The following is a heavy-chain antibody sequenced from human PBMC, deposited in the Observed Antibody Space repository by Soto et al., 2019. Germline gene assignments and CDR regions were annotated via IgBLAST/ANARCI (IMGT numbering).Heavy chain of an antibody. CDR2: VSSGGGT. Sequence: EVELLESGGGLVQPEGSLRLSCAASGFTFSTYAMGWVRQAPGKGLEWVSVVSSGGGTHYADSVKGRFTVSRDNSKSTLSLQMNSLRADDAAGYYCAARRGAGGHFAYWGQGALVTASS. V-gene: IGHV3-23*01. D-gene: IGHD2-15*01. J-gene: IGHJ4*02. CDR3: AARRGAGGHFAY. CDR1: GFTFSTYA.